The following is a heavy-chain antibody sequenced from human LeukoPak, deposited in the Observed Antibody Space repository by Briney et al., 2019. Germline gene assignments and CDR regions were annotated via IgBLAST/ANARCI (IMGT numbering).Heavy chain of an antibody. D-gene: IGHD6-19*01. CDR3: ATATLRGWAGYFDY. Sequence: ASVKVSCKASGYTFTGYYMHWVRQAPGQGLEWMGWINPNSGGTNYAQKFQGRVTMTRDTSISTAYMELSRLRSEDTAVYYCATATLRGWAGYFDYWGKGTLVTVSS. J-gene: IGHJ4*02. CDR1: GYTFTGYY. CDR2: INPNSGGT. V-gene: IGHV1-2*02.